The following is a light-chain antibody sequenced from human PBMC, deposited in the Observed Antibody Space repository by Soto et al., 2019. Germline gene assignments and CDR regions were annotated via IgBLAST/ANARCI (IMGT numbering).Light chain of an antibody. CDR2: DVS. CDR1: SSDVGAYNY. CDR3: CSYAGSYTGV. Sequence: QSALTQPRSVSGSPGQSVTISCTGTSSDVGAYNYVSWYQQHPGKAPKLMIYDVSKRPSGVPDRFSGSKSDNTASLTISGLQAEDEADYYCCSYAGSYTGVFGGGTQLTVL. J-gene: IGLJ2*01. V-gene: IGLV2-11*01.